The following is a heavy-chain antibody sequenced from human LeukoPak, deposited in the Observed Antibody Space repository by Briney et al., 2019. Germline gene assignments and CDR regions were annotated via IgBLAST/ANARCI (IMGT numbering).Heavy chain of an antibody. CDR3: ASGYCSGCSCVDY. J-gene: IGHJ4*02. Sequence: SETLSLTCTVSGGSISSYYWSWIRQPPGKGLEWIGYIYYSGSTNYNPSLKSRVTISVDTSKNQFSLKLSSVTAADTAVYYCASGYCSGCSCVDYWGQGTLVTVSS. CDR2: IYYSGST. CDR1: GGSISSYY. D-gene: IGHD2-15*01. V-gene: IGHV4-59*01.